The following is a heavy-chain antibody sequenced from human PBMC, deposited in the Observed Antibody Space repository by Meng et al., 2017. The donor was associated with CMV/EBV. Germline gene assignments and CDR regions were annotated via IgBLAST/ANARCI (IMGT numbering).Heavy chain of an antibody. V-gene: IGHV5-51*01. CDR1: GYSFTSYW. CDR2: IYPGDSDT. D-gene: IGHD3-3*01. Sequence: GESLKISCKGSGYSFTSYWIGWVRQMPGKGLEWMGIIYPGDSDTRYSPSFQGQVTISADKSISTAYLQWSSLKASDTVMYYCARLGTIFGVVNPFDPWGQGTLVTVSS. J-gene: IGHJ5*02. CDR3: ARLGTIFGVVNPFDP.